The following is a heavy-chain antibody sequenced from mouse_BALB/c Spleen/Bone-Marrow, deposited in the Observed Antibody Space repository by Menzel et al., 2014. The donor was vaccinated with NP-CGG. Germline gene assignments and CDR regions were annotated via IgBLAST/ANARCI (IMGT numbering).Heavy chain of an antibody. CDR3: ARRDYDYDGPWFAY. J-gene: IGHJ3*01. V-gene: IGHV5-6*02. CDR1: GFTFSSYG. CDR2: ISSGGGYT. Sequence: EVKVVESGGDLVKPGGSLKLSCAASGFTFSSYGVSWVRQTPDKRLEWVATISSGGGYTYYPDSVKGRFTISRDNAKNTLYLQMSSLKSEDTAMYYCARRDYDYDGPWFAYWGQGTLVTVSA. D-gene: IGHD2-4*01.